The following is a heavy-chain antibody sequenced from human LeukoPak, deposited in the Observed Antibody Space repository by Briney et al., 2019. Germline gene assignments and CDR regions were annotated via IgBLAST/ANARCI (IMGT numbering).Heavy chain of an antibody. V-gene: IGHV3-30*04. CDR1: GFTFSHYG. Sequence: PGGSLRLSCEASGFTFSHYGIHWVRQTPGKGLEWVAAISSDGVEKHYADSVKGRFTISRDNSKSTLYLQMNSLRAEDTALYYCAREGHYDILTGYSPVEYYFYYMRGWGKGTTVTVSS. D-gene: IGHD3-9*01. CDR2: ISSDGVEK. J-gene: IGHJ6*03. CDR3: AREGHYDILTGYSPVEYYFYYMRG.